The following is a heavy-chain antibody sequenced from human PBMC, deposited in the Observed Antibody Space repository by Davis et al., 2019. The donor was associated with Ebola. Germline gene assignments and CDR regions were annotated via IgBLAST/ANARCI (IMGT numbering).Heavy chain of an antibody. J-gene: IGHJ4*02. D-gene: IGHD6-13*01. CDR3: ARDLGFSSSWYGFDY. CDR1: GFTFSSYA. CDR2: ISYDGSNK. Sequence: GESLKISCAASGFTFSSYAMHWVRQAPGKGLEWVAVISYDGSNKYYADSVKGRFTISRDNSKNTLYLQMNSLRAEDTAVYYCARDLGFSSSWYGFDYWGQGTLVTVSS. V-gene: IGHV3-30-3*01.